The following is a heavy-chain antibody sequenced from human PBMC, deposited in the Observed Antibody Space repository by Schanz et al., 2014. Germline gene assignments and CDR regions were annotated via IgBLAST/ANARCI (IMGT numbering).Heavy chain of an antibody. CDR1: GFTVSTNY. CDR2: LYIGGGST. J-gene: IGHJ3*01. CDR3: ARDEGRDGYNLVFDV. V-gene: IGHV3-53*01. D-gene: IGHD5-12*01. Sequence: EVQLVESGGGLIQPGGSLRLSCAVSGFTVSTNYMSWVRQAPGKGLEWVSSLYIGGGSTRYADSVKGRFIISRDSSKNTLFLQMNSLRADDTAVYFCARDEGRDGYNLVFDVWGQGTLVTVSS.